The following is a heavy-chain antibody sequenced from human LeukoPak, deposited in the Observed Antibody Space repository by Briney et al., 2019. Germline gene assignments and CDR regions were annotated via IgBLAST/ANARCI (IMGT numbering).Heavy chain of an antibody. Sequence: SSVKVSCKASGGTFSSYAISWVRQAPGQGLEWMGRIIPIFGTANYAQKFHGRVTITTDESTSTAYMELSSLRSEDTAVYYCARDIGFLEWLLNWGQGTLVTVSS. CDR2: IIPIFGTA. J-gene: IGHJ4*02. CDR3: ARDIGFLEWLLN. V-gene: IGHV1-69*05. D-gene: IGHD3-3*02. CDR1: GGTFSSYA.